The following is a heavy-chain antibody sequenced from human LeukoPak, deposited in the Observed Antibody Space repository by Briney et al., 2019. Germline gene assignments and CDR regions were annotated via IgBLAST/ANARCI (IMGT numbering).Heavy chain of an antibody. D-gene: IGHD3-22*01. Sequence: PGGSLTLSCAASGFTVSSNDMSWVRQAPGKGLEWVSVIYSGGSTYYADTVKGRFTISRDNSKNTLYLQMNSLRAEDTAVYYCARESIIVPPRYFDYWGQGPLVTVSS. CDR3: ARESIIVPPRYFDY. J-gene: IGHJ4*02. CDR2: IYSGGST. CDR1: GFTVSSND. V-gene: IGHV3-66*01.